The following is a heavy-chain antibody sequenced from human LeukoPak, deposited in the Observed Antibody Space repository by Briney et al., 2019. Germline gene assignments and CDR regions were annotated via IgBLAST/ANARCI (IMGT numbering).Heavy chain of an antibody. CDR2: IHTSGST. CDR1: GGSISNYH. V-gene: IGHV4-4*07. Sequence: PSETLSLTCTVSGGSISNYHWSWIRQPAGKGLEWIGQIHTSGSTNYNPPLKSRVTVSIDTPENQLSQTIRSVTAADTAIYYCARRHISSGWSFDYWGQGTLVTVSS. CDR3: ARRHISSGWSFDY. J-gene: IGHJ4*02. D-gene: IGHD6-19*01.